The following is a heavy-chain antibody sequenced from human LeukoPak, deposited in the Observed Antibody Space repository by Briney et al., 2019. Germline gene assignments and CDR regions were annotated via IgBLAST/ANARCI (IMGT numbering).Heavy chain of an antibody. CDR2: IYSGGST. Sequence: GGSLRLSCAASGFTVSSNYMSWVRQAPGKGLEWVSVIYSGGSTYYVDSVKGRFTISRDNSKNTLYLQMSSLRAEDTAVYYCARDRFRRDGYNYGRDGAFDIWGQGTMATVSS. CDR3: ARDRFRRDGYNYGRDGAFDI. D-gene: IGHD5-24*01. V-gene: IGHV3-66*01. J-gene: IGHJ3*02. CDR1: GFTVSSNY.